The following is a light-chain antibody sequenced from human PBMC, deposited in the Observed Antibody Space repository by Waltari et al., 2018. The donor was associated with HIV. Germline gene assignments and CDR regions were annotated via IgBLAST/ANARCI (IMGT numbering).Light chain of an antibody. J-gene: IGKJ1*01. Sequence: DIQMTQSPSSLSASVGDRVTITCRASQGISNSLAWYQQKPGKAPNLLHSGASRLESGVPSRFSGSGSGTDYTLTISSLQPEDFATYYCQQYYSTPQTFGQGTKVEIK. CDR1: QGISNS. CDR3: QQYYSTPQT. V-gene: IGKV1-NL1*01. CDR2: GAS.